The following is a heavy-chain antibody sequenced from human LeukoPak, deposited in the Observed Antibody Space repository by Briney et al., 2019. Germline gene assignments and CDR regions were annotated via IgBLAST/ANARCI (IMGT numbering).Heavy chain of an antibody. D-gene: IGHD3-10*01. Sequence: SQTLSLTCAVSGGSISSGGYSWSWIRQLPGKGLEWIGYIYHSGSTYCNPSLKSRVTISVDRSKNQFSLKLSSVTAADTAVYYCASSVITPRWVPFDPWGQGTLVTVSS. J-gene: IGHJ5*02. CDR1: GGSISSGGYS. CDR2: IYHSGST. V-gene: IGHV4-30-2*01. CDR3: ASSVITPRWVPFDP.